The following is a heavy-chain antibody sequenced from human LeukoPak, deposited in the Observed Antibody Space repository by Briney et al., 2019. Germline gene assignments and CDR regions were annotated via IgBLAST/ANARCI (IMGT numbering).Heavy chain of an antibody. D-gene: IGHD2-15*01. J-gene: IGHJ6*02. CDR3: AREGSLRCYYDYYYYGMDV. Sequence: QAGGSLRLSCAASGFTFSSYAMHWVRQAPGKGLEWVAVISYDGSNKYYADSVKGRFTISRDNSKNTLYLQMNSLRAEDTAVYYCAREGSLRCYYDYYYYGMDVWGQGTTVTVSS. V-gene: IGHV3-30*04. CDR2: ISYDGSNK. CDR1: GFTFSSYA.